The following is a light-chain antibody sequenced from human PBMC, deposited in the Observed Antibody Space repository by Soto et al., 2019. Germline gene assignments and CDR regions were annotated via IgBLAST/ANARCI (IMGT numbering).Light chain of an antibody. CDR1: SSNIGSNY. CDR2: RNN. CDR3: AAWDDSLSGSV. Sequence: HSVLTQPPSASATPGRKVTISCSGSSSNIGSNYVYLYQQLPGTAPKPLIYRNNQRSSGVPDRFSGTKSGTSASLAISGLRSEDEADYYCAAWDDSLSGSVFGTGTKVNVL. V-gene: IGLV1-47*01. J-gene: IGLJ1*01.